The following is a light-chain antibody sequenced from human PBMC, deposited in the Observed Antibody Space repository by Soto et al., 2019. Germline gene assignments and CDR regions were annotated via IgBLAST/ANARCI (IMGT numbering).Light chain of an antibody. CDR2: AAS. CDR1: QGISSY. V-gene: IGKV1-8*01. J-gene: IGKJ1*01. CDR3: QQYYSYPRT. Sequence: AIRMTQSPSSLSASTGDRVTITCRASQGISSYLAWYQQKPGKAPKLLIYAASTLLSGVPSSFSGSGAGTDFTLTISCLQSEDFATYYCQQYYSYPRTFGQGTKVEIK.